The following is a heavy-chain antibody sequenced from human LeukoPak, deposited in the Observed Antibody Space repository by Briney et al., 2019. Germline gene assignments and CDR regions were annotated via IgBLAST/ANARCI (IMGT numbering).Heavy chain of an antibody. CDR2: IGSGGYT. D-gene: IGHD7-27*01. Sequence: GGSLRLSCIASGFTLSNYDMTWVRQTPGKGLEYVSSIGSGGYTFYAGSVKGRFSISRDISQNTVYLQMNMLRAEDTAMYFCAKKLPGASYYFDFWGQGTLVTVSS. J-gene: IGHJ4*02. CDR3: AKKLPGASYYFDF. CDR1: GFTLSNYD. V-gene: IGHV3-23*01.